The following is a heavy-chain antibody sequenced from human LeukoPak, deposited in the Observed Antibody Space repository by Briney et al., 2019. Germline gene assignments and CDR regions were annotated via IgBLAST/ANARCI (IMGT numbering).Heavy chain of an antibody. V-gene: IGHV4-39*01. CDR3: ARHSRGPAAGPAFDY. J-gene: IGHJ4*02. Sequence: SETLSLTCTVSGGSISSSTYYWGWIRQPPGKGLEWIGSIYYSGSTYYNPSLKSRVTISVDTSKNQFSLSSATAADTAVYYCARHSRGPAAGPAFDYWGQGTLVTVSS. CDR2: IYYSGST. CDR1: GGSISSSTYY. D-gene: IGHD6-13*01.